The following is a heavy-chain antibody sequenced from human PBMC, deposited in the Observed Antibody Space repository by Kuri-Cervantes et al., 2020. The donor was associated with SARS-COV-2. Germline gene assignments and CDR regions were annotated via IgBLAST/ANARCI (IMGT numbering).Heavy chain of an antibody. Sequence: SETLSLTCAVSGGSVSSGTKFWSWIRQPPGKGLEWIGYIYHSGATNYNPSLESRVTISVDTSKNHFSLKLNSVTAADTAVYYCAKAGGYCSSTSCSQYGIPDYWGQGTLVTVSS. D-gene: IGHD2-2*01. CDR3: AKAGGYCSSTSCSQYGIPDY. J-gene: IGHJ4*02. CDR2: IYHSGAT. V-gene: IGHV4-61*03. CDR1: GGSVSSGTKF.